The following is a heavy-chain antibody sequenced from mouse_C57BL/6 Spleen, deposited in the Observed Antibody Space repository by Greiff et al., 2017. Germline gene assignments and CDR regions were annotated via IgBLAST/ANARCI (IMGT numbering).Heavy chain of an antibody. CDR2: IDPEDGDT. D-gene: IGHD1-1*01. V-gene: IGHV14-1*01. Sequence: EVQLQQSGAELVKPGASVKLSCTASGFNIKDYYMHWVKQRPEQGLEWIGRIDPEDGDTEYAPKFQGKATMTADTSSNTAYLQLSSLTSEDTAVDYCAKHCSSWSYYFDYWGQGTTLTVSS. J-gene: IGHJ2*01. CDR1: GFNIKDYY. CDR3: AKHCSSWSYYFDY.